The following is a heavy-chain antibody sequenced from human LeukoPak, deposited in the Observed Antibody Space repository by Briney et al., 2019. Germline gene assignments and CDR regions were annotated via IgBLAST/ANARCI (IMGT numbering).Heavy chain of an antibody. D-gene: IGHD2-2*01. Sequence: PSETLSLTCTVSGDSISSTAYYWGWIRQPPGKGLEYIGNIYYSGTAYYNPSLKSRVTISVDTSKNQFSLKLSSVTAADTAVDYCARGGGVVPAATELYYFDYWGQGTLVTVSS. CDR1: GDSISSTAYY. J-gene: IGHJ4*02. CDR2: IYYSGTA. CDR3: ARGGGVVPAATELYYFDY. V-gene: IGHV4-39*07.